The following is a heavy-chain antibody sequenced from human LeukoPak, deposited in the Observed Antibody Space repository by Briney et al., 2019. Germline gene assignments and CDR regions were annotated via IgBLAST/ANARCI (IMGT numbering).Heavy chain of an antibody. Sequence: GGSLRLSCAASGFTFSTNGMSWVRQTPGKGLEWVSGISGSGDTTYYADSVKGRFTISRDISKNTPYLQMNSLRAEDTAVYYCARGPTPSFYYGSGSYYSLDYWGQGTLVTVSS. CDR1: GFTFSTNG. J-gene: IGHJ4*02. CDR3: ARGPTPSFYYGSGSYYSLDY. V-gene: IGHV3-23*01. D-gene: IGHD3-10*01. CDR2: ISGSGDTT.